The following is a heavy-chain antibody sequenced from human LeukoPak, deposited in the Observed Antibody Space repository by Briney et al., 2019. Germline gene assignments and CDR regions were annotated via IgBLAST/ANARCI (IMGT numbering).Heavy chain of an antibody. CDR1: GGSIGIYF. V-gene: IGHV4-59*08. D-gene: IGHD1-26*01. CDR2: IFHSGTT. CDR3: ATNRAGTYDRPFDI. Sequence: SETLSLTCTVSGGSIGIYFWSWIRQPPGKGLEWIGYIFHSGTTNYNPSLKSRPTIYVDTSKNQFSLELSSVTATDTAVYFCATNRAGTYDRPFDIWGQGTMVTVSS. J-gene: IGHJ3*02.